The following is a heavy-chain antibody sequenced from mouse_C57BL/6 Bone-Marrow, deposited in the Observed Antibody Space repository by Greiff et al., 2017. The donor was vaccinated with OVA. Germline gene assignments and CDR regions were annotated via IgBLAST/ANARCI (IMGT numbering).Heavy chain of an antibody. CDR3: ARPFWVYAMDY. CDR2: ISSGGSYT. D-gene: IGHD4-1*01. Sequence: EVMLVESGGDLVKPGGSLKLSCAASGFTFSSYGMSWVRQTPDKRLEWVATISSGGSYTYYPDSVKGRFTISRDNAKNTLYLQMSSLKSEDTAMYYCARPFWVYAMDYWGQGTSVTVSS. J-gene: IGHJ4*01. V-gene: IGHV5-6*01. CDR1: GFTFSSYG.